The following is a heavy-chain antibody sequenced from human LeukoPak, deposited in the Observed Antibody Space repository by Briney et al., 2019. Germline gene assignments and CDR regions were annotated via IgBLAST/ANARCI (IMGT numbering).Heavy chain of an antibody. D-gene: IGHD6-13*01. Sequence: GASVKVSCKASGGTFSSYAISWVRQAPGQGLEWMGGIIPIFGTANYAQKFQGRVTITADESTSTAYMELSSLRSEDTAVYYCASMQGPAEYSSSWSLDYWGQGTLVTVSS. CDR1: GGTFSSYA. CDR2: IIPIFGTA. V-gene: IGHV1-69*13. CDR3: ASMQGPAEYSSSWSLDY. J-gene: IGHJ4*02.